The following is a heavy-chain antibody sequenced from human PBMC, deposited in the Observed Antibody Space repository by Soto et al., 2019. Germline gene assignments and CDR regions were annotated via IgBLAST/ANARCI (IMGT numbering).Heavy chain of an antibody. J-gene: IGHJ4*02. CDR1: GFTFTSYA. Sequence: GGSLRLSCAASGFTFTSYAMTWVRQAPGKGLEWVSSISGSGDKTKDADSVKGRFTISRDNSKRTLNLQMNSLRVEDTAVYYCAKMVHGGYGSYLDSWGQGTLVTVSS. D-gene: IGHD5-12*01. CDR3: AKMVHGGYGSYLDS. CDR2: ISGSGDKT. V-gene: IGHV3-23*01.